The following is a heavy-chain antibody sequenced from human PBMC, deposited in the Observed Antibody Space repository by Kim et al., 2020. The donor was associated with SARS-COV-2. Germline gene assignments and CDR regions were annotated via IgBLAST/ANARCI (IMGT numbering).Heavy chain of an antibody. CDR3: ARLHGGEIV. CDR2: INRSGGT. Sequence: SETLSLTCNFSGGSVSGNYWSWIRQPPGMGLEWIGEINRSGGTDYNPSLESRXTISIDASKNQISLKVTSVTAXDTAXYYCARLHGGEIVWGQGTLCIVS. V-gene: IGHV4-34*01. D-gene: IGHD3-16*01. CDR1: GGSVSGNY. J-gene: IGHJ4*02.